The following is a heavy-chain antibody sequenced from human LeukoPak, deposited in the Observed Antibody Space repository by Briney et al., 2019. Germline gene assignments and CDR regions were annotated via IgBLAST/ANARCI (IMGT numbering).Heavy chain of an antibody. D-gene: IGHD3-22*01. CDR1: GGSISSYY. J-gene: IGHJ4*02. CDR2: IYYSGST. V-gene: IGHV4-59*01. CDR3: ARDRYYYDSSGYYRYFDY. Sequence: SETLSLTCTVSGGSISSYYRSWIRQPPGKGLEWIGYIYYSGSTTYNPSLKSRVTMSVDTSKNQFSLKLSSVTAADTAVYYCARDRYYYDSSGYYRYFDYWGQGTLVTVSS.